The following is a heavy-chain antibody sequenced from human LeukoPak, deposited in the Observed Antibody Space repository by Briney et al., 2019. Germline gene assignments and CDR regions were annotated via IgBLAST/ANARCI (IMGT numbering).Heavy chain of an antibody. D-gene: IGHD6-13*01. CDR3: ARGPAAADYYFDY. J-gene: IGHJ4*02. CDR2: INPNSGGT. Sequence: GASVKVSCKASGYTFTGYYMHWVRQAPGQGLEWVGWINPNSGGTNSAQMFQGRVTMTRDTSISTAYMELSRLRSGDTAIYYCARGPAAADYYFDYWGQGTLVTVSS. CDR1: GYTFTGYY. V-gene: IGHV1-2*02.